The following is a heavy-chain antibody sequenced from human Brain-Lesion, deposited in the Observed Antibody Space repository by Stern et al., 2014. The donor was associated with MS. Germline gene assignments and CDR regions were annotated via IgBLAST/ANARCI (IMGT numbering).Heavy chain of an antibody. CDR2: VYYSGNT. J-gene: IGHJ4*02. CDR3: ARHQLGYGYAYLRY. V-gene: IGHV4-39*01. CDR1: GDSLSSSTFY. Sequence: VQLVESGPGLVKPSDTLSLTCSVSGDSLSSSTFYWGWIRQPPGKGPEWIGSVYYSGNTHYHPSLKSRVTISVDTSKNQFSLRLTSVTAADTAVYYCARHQLGYGYAYLRYWGQGTLVTVSS. D-gene: IGHD5-18*01.